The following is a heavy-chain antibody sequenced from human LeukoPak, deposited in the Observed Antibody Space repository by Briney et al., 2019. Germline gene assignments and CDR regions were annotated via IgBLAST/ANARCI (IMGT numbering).Heavy chain of an antibody. J-gene: IGHJ4*02. D-gene: IGHD3/OR15-3a*01. CDR1: GFTFSSYA. CDR2: ISGSGGST. Sequence: GGSLRLSCAASGFTFSSYAMSWVRQAPGKGLEWVSAISGSGGSTYYADSVKGRFTISRDNSKNTLYLQMNSLRSEDTAVYYCATKEVLDWNQDFFDYWGQGTLVTVSS. V-gene: IGHV3-23*01. CDR3: ATKEVLDWNQDFFDY.